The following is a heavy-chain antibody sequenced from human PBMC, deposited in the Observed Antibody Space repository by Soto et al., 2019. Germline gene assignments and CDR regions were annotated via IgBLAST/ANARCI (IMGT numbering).Heavy chain of an antibody. V-gene: IGHV3-30-3*01. CDR3: ARAGCDGGSCYTLVGLRYGMDV. D-gene: IGHD2-15*01. CDR1: GFTFSSYA. CDR2: ISYDGNNK. J-gene: IGHJ6*02. Sequence: QVQLVESGGGVVQPGRSQRLSCAASGFTFSSYAMYWVRQAPGKGLEWVAVISYDGNNKYYADSVKGRFTISRDNSKNTLYLQMNRLRAEDTAEYYCARAGCDGGSCYTLVGLRYGMDVWGQGTTVTVSS.